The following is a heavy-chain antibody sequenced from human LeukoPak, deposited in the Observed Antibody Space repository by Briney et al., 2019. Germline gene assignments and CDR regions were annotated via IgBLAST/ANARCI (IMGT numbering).Heavy chain of an antibody. CDR3: AKRYCSSTSCYLEGGPYYFDY. Sequence: AGGSLRLSCAASGFTFSSYAMSWVRQAPGKGLEWVSAISGSGGSTYYADSVKGRFTISRDNSKNTLYLQMNSLRAEDTAVYYCAKRYCSSTSCYLEGGPYYFDYWGQGTLVTVSS. V-gene: IGHV3-23*01. CDR1: GFTFSSYA. CDR2: ISGSGGST. D-gene: IGHD2-2*01. J-gene: IGHJ4*02.